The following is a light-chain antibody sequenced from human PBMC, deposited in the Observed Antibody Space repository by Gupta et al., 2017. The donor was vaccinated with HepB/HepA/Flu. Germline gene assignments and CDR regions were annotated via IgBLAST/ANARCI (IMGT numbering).Light chain of an antibody. CDR2: AAS. V-gene: IGKV1-9*01. J-gene: IGKJ3*01. CDR3: QRRNSYPCT. Sequence: DIQLTQSPSFLSASVGDRVTITCRASQGISSYLAWYQQKPGKAPKLLIYAASTLQSGVPSRFSGSGSGTEFTLTISSLQPEDFATYYCQRRNSYPCTFGHGTKVDIK. CDR1: QGISSY.